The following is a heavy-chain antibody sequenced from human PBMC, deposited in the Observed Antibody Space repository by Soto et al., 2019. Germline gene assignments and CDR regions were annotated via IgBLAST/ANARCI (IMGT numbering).Heavy chain of an antibody. CDR3: ARNGVEIAPPAYYFDY. CDR2: IIPIFGTA. CDR1: GGTFSSYA. Sequence: QVQLVQSGAEVKKPGSSVKVSCKASGGTFSSYAISWVRQAPGQGLEWMGGIIPIFGTANYAQKFQGRVTITADESTSTADMELSSLRSEDTAVYYCARNGVEIAPPAYYFDYWGQGTLVTVSS. D-gene: IGHD2-21*01. V-gene: IGHV1-69*01. J-gene: IGHJ4*02.